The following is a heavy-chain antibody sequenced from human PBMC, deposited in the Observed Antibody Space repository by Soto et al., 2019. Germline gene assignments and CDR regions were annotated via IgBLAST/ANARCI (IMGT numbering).Heavy chain of an antibody. J-gene: IGHJ3*02. CDR2: IYYRGST. D-gene: IGHD5-12*01. CDR3: ARDLGGYDYAFDI. CDR1: GGSISTYY. V-gene: IGHV4-59*01. Sequence: SETLSLTCTVSGGSISTYYWSWIRQPPGKGLEWVGYIYYRGSTNYNPSLKSRVTISVDTSKNQFSLKLTSVTPADTAVYYCARDLGGYDYAFDIWGQGTMVTVS.